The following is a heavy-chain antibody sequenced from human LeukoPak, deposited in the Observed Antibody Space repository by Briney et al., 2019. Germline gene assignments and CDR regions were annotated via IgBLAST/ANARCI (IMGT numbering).Heavy chain of an antibody. V-gene: IGHV3-33*01. D-gene: IGHD1-26*01. J-gene: IGHJ4*02. Sequence: PGGSLRLSCAASGFTFRSHGMQWVRQAPGKGLVWVAFIWYDGSNKYYTDSVKGRFTISRDNSKNTLYLQMNSLRAEDTAVYYCAGDRATSYFDYWGQGALVTISS. CDR2: IWYDGSNK. CDR1: GFTFRSHG. CDR3: AGDRATSYFDY.